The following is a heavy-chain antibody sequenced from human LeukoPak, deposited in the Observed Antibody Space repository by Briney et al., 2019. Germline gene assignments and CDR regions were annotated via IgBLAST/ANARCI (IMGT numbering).Heavy chain of an antibody. CDR3: ARGQHSPDY. CDR1: GFTFSTYG. Sequence: GGSLRLSCAASGFTFSTYGMHWVRQAPGKGLEWVAVIWYDGGNKYYSDSVKGRFTISRDNSKNTVSLQMNSLRAEDTAVYYCARGQHSPDYWGQGTLVTVSS. D-gene: IGHD2-15*01. CDR2: IWYDGGNK. J-gene: IGHJ4*02. V-gene: IGHV3-33*01.